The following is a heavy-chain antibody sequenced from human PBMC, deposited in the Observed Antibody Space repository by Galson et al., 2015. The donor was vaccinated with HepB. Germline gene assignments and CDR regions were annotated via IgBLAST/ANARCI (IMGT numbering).Heavy chain of an antibody. Sequence: SCKASGYTFTSYAMSWVRQAPGKGLEWVSAISGSGGSTYYADSVKGRFTISRDNSKNTLYLQMNSLRAEDTAVYYCAKGRELAGREKAYCGGDCRYWYFDLWGRGTLVTVSS. V-gene: IGHV3-23*01. CDR1: GYTFTSYA. D-gene: IGHD2-21*02. J-gene: IGHJ2*01. CDR3: AKGRELAGREKAYCGGDCRYWYFDL. CDR2: ISGSGGST.